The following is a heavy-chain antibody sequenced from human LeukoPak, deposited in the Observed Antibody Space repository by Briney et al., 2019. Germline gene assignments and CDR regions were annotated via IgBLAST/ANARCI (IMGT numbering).Heavy chain of an antibody. CDR2: ISSSSSYI. J-gene: IGHJ4*02. D-gene: IGHD3-10*01. CDR1: GFTFSSYS. Sequence: GGSLRLSCAASGFTFSSYSMNWVRQAPGKGLEWFSSISSSSSYIYYADSVKGRFTISRDNAKNSLYLQMNSLRAEDTAVYYCAREFDYYGSGSYVDYWGQGTLVTVSS. V-gene: IGHV3-21*01. CDR3: AREFDYYGSGSYVDY.